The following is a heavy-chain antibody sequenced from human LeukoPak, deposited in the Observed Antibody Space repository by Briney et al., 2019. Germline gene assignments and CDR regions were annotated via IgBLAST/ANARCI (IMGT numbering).Heavy chain of an antibody. V-gene: IGHV3-7*01. CDR3: VRALGSSSADY. CDR2: IKQDGSEK. J-gene: IGHJ4*02. D-gene: IGHD6-6*01. CDR1: GFTFTNYW. Sequence: RPGGSLRLSCAASGFTFTNYWMSWVRQAPGKGRGWVANIKQDGSEKYYVDSVEGRFTISRDNAKNSLSLQMNSLSGEDTAVYYCVRALGSSSADYWGQGTLVTVSS.